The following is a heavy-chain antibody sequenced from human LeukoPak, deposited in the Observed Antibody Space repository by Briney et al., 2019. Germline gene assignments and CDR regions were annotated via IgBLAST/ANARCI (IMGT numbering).Heavy chain of an antibody. J-gene: IGHJ4*02. Sequence: ASVKVSCKASGYTFTGYYMHWVRQAPGQGLEWMGWINPNSGGTNYAQKFQGWVTMTRDTSISTAYMELSRLRSDDAAVYYCARERPRGSGSYYYWGQGTLVTVSS. CDR1: GYTFTGYY. CDR2: INPNSGGT. CDR3: ARERPRGSGSYYY. V-gene: IGHV1-2*04. D-gene: IGHD1-26*01.